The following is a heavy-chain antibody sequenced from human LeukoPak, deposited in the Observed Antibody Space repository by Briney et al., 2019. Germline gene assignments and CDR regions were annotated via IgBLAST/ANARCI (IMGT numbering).Heavy chain of an antibody. CDR3: ARHRSPSSLSYFDI. CDR1: GGSFSGYY. CDR2: INHSGST. J-gene: IGHJ4*02. D-gene: IGHD6-19*01. V-gene: IGHV4-34*01. Sequence: PSETLSLTCAVYGGSFSGYYWSWIRQPPGKGLEWIGEINHSGSTNYNPSLKSRVTISVDTSKNQFSLKLSSVTAADTAVYYCARHRSPSSLSYFDIWGQGTLVIVSS.